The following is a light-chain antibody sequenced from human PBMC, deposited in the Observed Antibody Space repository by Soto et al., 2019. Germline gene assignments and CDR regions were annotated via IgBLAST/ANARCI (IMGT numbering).Light chain of an antibody. V-gene: IGKV2-28*01. CDR3: MQALQTPYT. CDR1: QSLLHGNGYNY. J-gene: IGKJ2*01. Sequence: DIVMTQSPLSLPVTPGEPASISCRSSQSLLHGNGYNYLDWYLQKPGQSPQLLIYLGSNRASGVPDRFSGSGSGTDFTLKINRVEAEDVGLYYCMQALQTPYTFGQGTKLEIK. CDR2: LGS.